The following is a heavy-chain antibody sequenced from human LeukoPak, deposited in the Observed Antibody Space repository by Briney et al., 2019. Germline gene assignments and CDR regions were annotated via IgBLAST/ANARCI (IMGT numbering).Heavy chain of an antibody. Sequence: GESLKISWKVSGNRFNNYWIGLGRQMPGRGLEWVWIIYHGDSDIRYSPPFQGQVNISADKSISTAYLQWSSLKASDTAMYYCASRLYLDAFDIWGQGTMVTVSS. CDR1: GNRFNNYW. CDR3: ASRLYLDAFDI. CDR2: IYHGDSDI. V-gene: IGHV5-51*01. J-gene: IGHJ3*02. D-gene: IGHD2-8*01.